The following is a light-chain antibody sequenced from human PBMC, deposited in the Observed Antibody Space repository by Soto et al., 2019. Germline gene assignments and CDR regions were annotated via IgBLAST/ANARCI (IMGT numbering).Light chain of an antibody. Sequence: VLTQSPATLSLSPGERATLSCGASQSVSSYLAWYQQKPGQAPRLLIYDASNRATGIPARFSGSGSGTDFTLPISRLEPEDFAVYYCQQRSSWPLTFGGGTKVEIK. CDR3: QQRSSWPLT. CDR1: QSVSSY. V-gene: IGKV3-11*01. CDR2: DAS. J-gene: IGKJ4*01.